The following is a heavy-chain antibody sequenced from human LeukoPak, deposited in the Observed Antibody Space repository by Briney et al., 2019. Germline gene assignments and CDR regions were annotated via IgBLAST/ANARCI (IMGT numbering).Heavy chain of an antibody. V-gene: IGHV1-2*06. J-gene: IGHJ4*02. D-gene: IGHD5-18*01. CDR2: INPNSGGT. Sequence: GASVNVSCKASVYTLTGYYMHWVRQAPGQGGECMGRINPNSGGTNYAQKFQGRVTMTRDTSISTAYMELSRLRSDDTAVYYCASALYTPNYYFDYWGQGTLVTVSS. CDR3: ASALYTPNYYFDY. CDR1: VYTLTGYY.